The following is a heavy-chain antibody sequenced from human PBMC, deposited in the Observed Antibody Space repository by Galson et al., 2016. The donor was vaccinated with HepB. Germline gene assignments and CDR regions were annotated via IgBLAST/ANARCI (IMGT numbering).Heavy chain of an antibody. V-gene: IGHV4-28*01. J-gene: IGHJ5*02. Sequence: ETLSLTCAVSGDSISSQNWWVWIRPAPGKGLEWLGYIYYTGDTHYNPSLKSRVTMSVDTSKNQFSLRLRSVTAVDTAVYYCAKKINSLTWFDRWGQGTLVTVSS. CDR1: GDSISSQNW. CDR2: IYYTGDT. CDR3: AKKINSLTWFDR.